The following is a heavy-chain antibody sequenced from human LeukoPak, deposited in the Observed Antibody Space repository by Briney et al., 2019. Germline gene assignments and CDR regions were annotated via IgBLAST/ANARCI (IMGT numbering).Heavy chain of an antibody. Sequence: GGSLRLSCTVSGFTFSGYAMTWVRQAPGKGLEWVSGISPSGGITYYTDSVKGRFTISRDNSKNTVSLQMNSLRGDDTAVYYCAKDDAWGRYKDWGQGTLVTVSS. CDR2: ISPSGGIT. CDR3: AKDDAWGRYKD. CDR1: GFTFSGYA. J-gene: IGHJ1*01. D-gene: IGHD3-16*01. V-gene: IGHV3-23*01.